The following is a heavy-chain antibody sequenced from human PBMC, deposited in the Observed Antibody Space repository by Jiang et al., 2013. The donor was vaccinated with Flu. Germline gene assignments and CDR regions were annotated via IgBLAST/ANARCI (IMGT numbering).Heavy chain of an antibody. CDR3: AHQVPYSTSSMYFDY. Sequence: SGFSLITSGVGVGWIRQPQEGPGVACLIYWDDDKRYSPSLKSRLTITKDTSKNQVVLTMTNMDPVDTATYYCAHQVPYSTSSMYFDYWGQGTLVTVSS. CDR1: GFSLITSGVG. D-gene: IGHD6-13*01. CDR2: IYWDDDK. V-gene: IGHV2-5*02. J-gene: IGHJ4*02.